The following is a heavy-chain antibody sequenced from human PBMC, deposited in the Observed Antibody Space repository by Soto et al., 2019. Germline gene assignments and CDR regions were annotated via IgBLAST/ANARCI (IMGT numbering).Heavy chain of an antibody. CDR2: IYYSGST. D-gene: IGHD4-17*01. Sequence: KPSETLSLTCTVSGGSISSSSYYWGWIRQPPGKGLEWIGSIYYSGSTYYNPSLKSRVTISVDTSKNQFSLKLSSVTAADTAVYYCARSYGDYVQSYYYGMDVWGQGTTVTVSS. J-gene: IGHJ6*02. V-gene: IGHV4-39*01. CDR1: GGSISSSSYY. CDR3: ARSYGDYVQSYYYGMDV.